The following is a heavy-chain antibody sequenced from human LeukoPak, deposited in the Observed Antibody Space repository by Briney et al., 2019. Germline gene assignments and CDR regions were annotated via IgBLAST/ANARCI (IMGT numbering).Heavy chain of an antibody. D-gene: IGHD1-1*01. V-gene: IGHV1-24*01. CDR3: ATHAHLVQLEPYYFDY. Sequence: ASVKVSCKVSGYTLTELSMHWVRQAPGKGLEWMGGFDPEDGETIYAQKFQGRVTMTEDTSTDTAYMELSSLRSEDTAVYYCATHAHLVQLEPYYFDYWGQGTLVTVSS. CDR1: GYTLTELS. CDR2: FDPEDGET. J-gene: IGHJ4*02.